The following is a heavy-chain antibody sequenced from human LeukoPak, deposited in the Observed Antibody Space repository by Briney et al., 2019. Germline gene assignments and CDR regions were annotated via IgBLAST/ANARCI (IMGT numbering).Heavy chain of an antibody. CDR1: RFTFITYW. CDR2: IKQDGSEK. V-gene: IGHV3-7*03. J-gene: IGHJ4*02. D-gene: IGHD6-13*01. CDR3: ARAKGAAGTYLLDY. Sequence: GGSLRLSCAASRFTFITYWMSWVRQAPGKGPEWVANIKQDGSEKYYVDSVKGRFTISRDNAKNSLYLQMNSLRVEDTAVYYRARAKGAAGTYLLDYCGQGTLVTVSS.